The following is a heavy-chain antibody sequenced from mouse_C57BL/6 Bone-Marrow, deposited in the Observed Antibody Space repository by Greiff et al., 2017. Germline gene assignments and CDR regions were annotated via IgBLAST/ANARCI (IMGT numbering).Heavy chain of an antibody. V-gene: IGHV1-50*01. CDR2: IDPSDSNT. CDR1: GYTFTSYW. CDR3: SRVGISYAMDY. Sequence: QVQLQQPGAELVKPGASVKLSCKASGYTFTSYWMQWVNQRPGQGLEWIGEIDPSDSNTNYNQKFKGKATLTVDTSSSTAYMQLSSLSSEDSAFYFCSRVGISYAMDYWCQGTSVTVSS. J-gene: IGHJ4*01.